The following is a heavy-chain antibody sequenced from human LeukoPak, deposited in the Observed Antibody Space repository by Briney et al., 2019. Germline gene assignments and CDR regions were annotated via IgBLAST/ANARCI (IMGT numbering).Heavy chain of an antibody. D-gene: IGHD6-6*01. J-gene: IGHJ6*03. CDR3: ARDFSSSSTVYYYYYMDV. CDR1: GGSISSYY. CDR2: IYTSGST. Sequence: SETLSLTCTVSGGSISSYYWSWIRQSAGKGLEWIGRIYTSGSTNYNPSLKSRVTMSVDTSKNQFSLKLSSVTAADTAIYYCARDFSSSSTVYYYYYMDVWGKGTTVTVSS. V-gene: IGHV4-4*07.